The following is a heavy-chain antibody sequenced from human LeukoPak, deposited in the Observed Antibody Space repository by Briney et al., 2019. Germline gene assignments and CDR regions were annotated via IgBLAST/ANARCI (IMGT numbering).Heavy chain of an antibody. CDR1: GFTFSSYA. V-gene: IGHV3-23*01. CDR3: XKDXXGPLXGSGSYKPFDY. D-gene: IGHD3-10*01. J-gene: IGHJ4*02. CDR2: ISGSGGST. Sequence: GGSLRLSCAASGFTFSSYAMSWVRQAPGKGLEWVSAISGSGGSTYYADSVKGRFTISRDNSKNTLYLQMNSLRAEDTAVYYCXKDXXGPLXGSGSYKPFDYWGQGTLVTVSS.